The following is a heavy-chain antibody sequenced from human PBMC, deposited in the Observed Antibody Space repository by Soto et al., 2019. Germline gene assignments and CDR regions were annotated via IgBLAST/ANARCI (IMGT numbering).Heavy chain of an antibody. CDR2: ISGGGDTT. D-gene: IGHD3-10*01. V-gene: IGHV3-23*01. J-gene: IGHJ1*01. CDR1: GFTFNNYA. Sequence: EVQLLESGGGLVQPGGSLRLSCAASGFTFNNYAMTWVRQAPGKGLEWVSAISGGGDTTSYADSVKGRFTVSSDGSKNTLYLQMSSLRAEDTALYYCAKGRGGSGSLTPRVEFCGQCTLVTVSS. CDR3: AKGRGGSGSLTPRVEF.